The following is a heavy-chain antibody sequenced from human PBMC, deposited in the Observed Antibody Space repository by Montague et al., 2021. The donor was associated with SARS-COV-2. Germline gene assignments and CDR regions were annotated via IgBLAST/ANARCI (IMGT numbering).Heavy chain of an antibody. D-gene: IGHD3-16*01. CDR1: GVSITSNN. V-gene: IGHV4-4*07. J-gene: IGHJ4*02. CDR2: IYASGST. Sequence: SETLSLTCTISGVSITSNNWSWVCQPAGQGMDWIGNIYASGSTNYSPYLKSRVRLSIDNPKNQFSLKLESLTAADTAVYYCVRDGGNWYYFDYWGQGALVTVSS. CDR3: VRDGGNWYYFDY.